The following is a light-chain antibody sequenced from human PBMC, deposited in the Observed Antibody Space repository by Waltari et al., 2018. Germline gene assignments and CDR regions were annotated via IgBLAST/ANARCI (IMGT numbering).Light chain of an antibody. Sequence: EIVLTQSPATLSLSPGERATLSCRASQSVSSYLAWYQQKPGQAPRLLIYDASSRATGIPARFSGSGSGTDFTLNISSLEPEDFAVYYCQQRSNWPRTFGQGTKVEI. CDR2: DAS. V-gene: IGKV3-11*01. CDR3: QQRSNWPRT. CDR1: QSVSSY. J-gene: IGKJ1*01.